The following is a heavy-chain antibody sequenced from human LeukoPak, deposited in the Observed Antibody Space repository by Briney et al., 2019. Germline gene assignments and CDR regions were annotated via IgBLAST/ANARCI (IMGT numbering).Heavy chain of an antibody. CDR3: AKDKIRYSSSWIDC. V-gene: IGHV3-9*01. D-gene: IGHD6-13*01. CDR2: ISWNSGSI. CDR1: GLTFDDYA. Sequence: SLRLSCGASGLTFDDYAMHWVRQAPGKGLEWVSGISWNSGSIGYADSVKGRFTISRDNAKNSLYLQMNSLRAEDTALYYCAKDKIRYSSSWIDCCGQGTLVTVSS. J-gene: IGHJ4*02.